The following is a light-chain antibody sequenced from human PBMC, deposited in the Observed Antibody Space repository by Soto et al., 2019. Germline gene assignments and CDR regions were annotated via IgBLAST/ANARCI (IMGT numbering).Light chain of an antibody. CDR2: KAS. CDR3: RQYHGYGLS. CDR1: QSITDW. V-gene: IGKV1-5*03. J-gene: IGKJ4*01. Sequence: DIQMTQSPSTLSASVGDRVTITCRASQSITDWLAWYQQKSGKAPTLLIYKASSIESGGPSRFSGSGSGTEIILIISSLQPDDFATDYLRQYHGYGLSFGGGTKVELK.